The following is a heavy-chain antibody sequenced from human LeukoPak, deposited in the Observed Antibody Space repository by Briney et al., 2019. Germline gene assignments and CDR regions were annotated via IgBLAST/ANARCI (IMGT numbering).Heavy chain of an antibody. V-gene: IGHV3-48*01. CDR1: GFTFSSYS. CDR2: ISSSSSTI. D-gene: IGHD3-3*01. CDR3: ARDGENFDY. Sequence: GGSLRLSCAASGFTFSSYSMNWVRQAPGKGLEWVSYISSSSSTIYYADSVKGRFTISRDNAKNSLHLQMNSLRAEDTAVYYCARDGENFDYWGQGTLVTVSS. J-gene: IGHJ4*02.